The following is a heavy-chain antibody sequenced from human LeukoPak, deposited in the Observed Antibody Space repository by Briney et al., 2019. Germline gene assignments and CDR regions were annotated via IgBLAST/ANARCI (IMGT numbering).Heavy chain of an antibody. J-gene: IGHJ3*02. V-gene: IGHV3-53*01. CDR1: GFTVSSNY. D-gene: IGHD3-22*01. Sequence: GGSLRLSCAASGFTVSSNYMSWVRQAPGKGLEWVSVIYSGGSTYCADSVKGRFTVSRDNSKNTLYLQMNSLRDEDTAVYYCARIEYFYDNSGHYYDAFDIWGQGTMVTVSS. CDR2: IYSGGST. CDR3: ARIEYFYDNSGHYYDAFDI.